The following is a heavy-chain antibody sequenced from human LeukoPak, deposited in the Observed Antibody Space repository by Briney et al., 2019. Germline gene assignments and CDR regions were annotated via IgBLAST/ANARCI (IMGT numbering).Heavy chain of an antibody. V-gene: IGHV1-8*03. J-gene: IGHJ5*02. Sequence: GASVKVSRKASGYTFTTYDINWVRQATGQGLEWMGWMNPHTGDTGYAQKFQGRVTLTRNTSISTAYMELSSLRSEDTAVYYCARSRRITVFRVPKGGCFGPWGQVPAVTVSS. CDR1: GYTFTTYD. D-gene: IGHD3-3*01. CDR2: MNPHTGDT. CDR3: ARSRRITVFRVPKGGCFGP.